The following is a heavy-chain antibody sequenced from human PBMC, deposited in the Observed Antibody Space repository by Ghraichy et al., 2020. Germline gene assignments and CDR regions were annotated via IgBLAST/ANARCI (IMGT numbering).Heavy chain of an antibody. CDR3: ASHLYSSSSFDY. D-gene: IGHD6-6*01. J-gene: IGHJ4*02. CDR2: IYHSGST. CDR1: GGSISSGGYS. Sequence: SETLSLTCAVSGGSISSGGYSWSWIRQPPGKGLEWIGYIYHSGSTYYNPSLKSRVTISVDRSKNQFSLKLSSVTAADTAVYYCASHLYSSSSFDYWGQGTLVTVSS. V-gene: IGHV4-30-2*01.